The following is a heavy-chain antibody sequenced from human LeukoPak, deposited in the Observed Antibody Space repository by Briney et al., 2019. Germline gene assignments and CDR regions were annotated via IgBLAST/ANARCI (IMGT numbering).Heavy chain of an antibody. V-gene: IGHV4-34*01. Sequence: PSETLSLTCAVYGGSFSGYYWSWIRQPPGKGLEWIGEINHSGSTNYNPSLKSRVTISVDTSKNQFSLKLSSVTAADTAVYYCARRPHYDFWSGYYHHNWFDPWGQGTLVTVSS. CDR2: INHSGST. J-gene: IGHJ5*02. D-gene: IGHD3-3*01. CDR3: ARRPHYDFWSGYYHHNWFDP. CDR1: GGSFSGYY.